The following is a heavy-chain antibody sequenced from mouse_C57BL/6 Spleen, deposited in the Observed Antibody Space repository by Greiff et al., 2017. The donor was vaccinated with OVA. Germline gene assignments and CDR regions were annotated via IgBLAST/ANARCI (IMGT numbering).Heavy chain of an antibody. CDR1: GYAFTNYL. V-gene: IGHV1-54*01. CDR3: ARGKLYYYAMDY. J-gene: IGHJ4*01. CDR2: INPGSGGT. Sequence: VQLQQSGAELVRPGTSVKVSCKASGYAFTNYLIEWVKQRPGQGLEWIGVINPGSGGTNYNEKFKGKATLTADKSSSTAYMQLSSLTSEDSAVYFWARGKLYYYAMDYWGQGTSVTVSS.